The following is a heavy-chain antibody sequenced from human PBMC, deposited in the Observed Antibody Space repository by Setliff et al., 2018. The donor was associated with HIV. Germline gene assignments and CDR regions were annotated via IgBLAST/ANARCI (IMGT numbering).Heavy chain of an antibody. CDR2: INHSGST. V-gene: IGHV4-34*01. Sequence: SETLSLTCAVYGGSFTAYYWSWIRQPPGKGLEWIGEINHSGSTNYNPSLKSRVTISVDTSKNQFSLKLSSVTAADTAVYYCARHKSQPYYFDYWGQGTLVTVSS. CDR3: ARHKSQPYYFDY. CDR1: GGSFTAYY. J-gene: IGHJ4*02.